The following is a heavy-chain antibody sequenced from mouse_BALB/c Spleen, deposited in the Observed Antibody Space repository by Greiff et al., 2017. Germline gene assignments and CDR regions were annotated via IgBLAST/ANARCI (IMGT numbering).Heavy chain of an antibody. V-gene: IGHV10-1*02. CDR1: GFTFNTYA. Sequence: EVQRVESGGGLVQPKGSLKLSCAASGFTFNTYAMNWVRQAPGKGLEWVARIRSKSNNYATYYADSVKDRFTISRDDSQSMLYLQMNNLKTEDTAMYYCVRHGQVRGDWYFDVWGAGTTVTVSS. D-gene: IGHD2-14*01. CDR2: IRSKSNNYAT. CDR3: VRHGQVRGDWYFDV. J-gene: IGHJ1*01.